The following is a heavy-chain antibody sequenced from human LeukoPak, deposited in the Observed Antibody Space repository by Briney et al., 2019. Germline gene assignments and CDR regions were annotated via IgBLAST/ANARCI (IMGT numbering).Heavy chain of an antibody. CDR1: GFTFDDYA. CDR3: AKEGYSYGPDAFDI. J-gene: IGHJ3*02. Sequence: PGRSLRLSCAASGFTFDDYAIHWVRPAPGKGLEWVSAINGSGGSTYYADSVKGRFTISRDNSKNTLYLQMNNLRAKDTAVYYCAKEGYSYGPDAFDIWGQGTMVTVSS. CDR2: INGSGGST. D-gene: IGHD5-18*01. V-gene: IGHV3-23*01.